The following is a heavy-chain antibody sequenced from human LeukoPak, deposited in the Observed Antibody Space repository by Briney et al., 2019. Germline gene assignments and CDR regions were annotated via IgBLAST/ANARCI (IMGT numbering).Heavy chain of an antibody. CDR3: AGCSSTSCPFDP. J-gene: IGHJ5*02. V-gene: IGHV4-34*01. CDR1: GGSFSGYY. Sequence: SETLSLTCAVYGGSFSGYYWSWIRQPPGKGLEWIGEINHSGSTNYNPSLKSRVTISVDTSKNQFSLKLSSVTAADTAVYYCAGCSSTSCPFDPWGQGTLVTVSS. CDR2: INHSGST. D-gene: IGHD2-2*01.